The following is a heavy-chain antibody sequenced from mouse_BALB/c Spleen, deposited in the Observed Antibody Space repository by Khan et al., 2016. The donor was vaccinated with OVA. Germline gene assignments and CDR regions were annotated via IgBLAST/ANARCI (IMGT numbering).Heavy chain of an antibody. D-gene: IGHD1-1*02. J-gene: IGHJ1*01. Sequence: EVELVESGGGLVQPGGSRKLSCAASGFTFSSFGMHWVRQAPKKGLEWVAYMSSGSSTIYYVDTVKGRFTIYSDNPKNTLLLQMTSLRSEDTAMYYCARSVVNVHWYFDFGGAGTSVTVSS. CDR3: ARSVVNVHWYFDF. CDR1: GFTFSSFG. CDR2: MSSGSSTI. V-gene: IGHV5-17*02.